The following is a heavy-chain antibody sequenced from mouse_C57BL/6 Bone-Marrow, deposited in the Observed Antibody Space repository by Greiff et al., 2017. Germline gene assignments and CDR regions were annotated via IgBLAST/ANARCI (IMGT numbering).Heavy chain of an antibody. D-gene: IGHD4-1*01. V-gene: IGHV5-6*01. J-gene: IGHJ3*01. CDR3: ARHVDWDSFAY. CDR2: ISSGGSYT. CDR1: GFTFSSYG. Sequence: EVKLVESGGDLVKPGGSLKLSRAASGFTFSSYGMSWVRQTPDKRLEWVATISSGGSYTYYPDSVKGRFTISRDNAKNTLYLQMSSLKSEDTAMYYCARHVDWDSFAYWGQGTLVTVSA.